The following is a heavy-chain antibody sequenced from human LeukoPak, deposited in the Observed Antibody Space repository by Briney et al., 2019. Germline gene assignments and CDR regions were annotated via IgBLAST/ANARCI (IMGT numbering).Heavy chain of an antibody. CDR1: EFIVTDHY. Sequence: GGSLRLSCSVSEFIVTDHYMSWVRQAPGKGLEWVSVTYPGGVTYLADSVKGRFSISRDNSKNTLYLQMNSLRAEDTAVYYCATGGYRIYYFDYWGQGTLVTVSS. D-gene: IGHD6-19*01. V-gene: IGHV3-53*05. CDR3: ATGGYRIYYFDY. J-gene: IGHJ4*02. CDR2: TYPGGVT.